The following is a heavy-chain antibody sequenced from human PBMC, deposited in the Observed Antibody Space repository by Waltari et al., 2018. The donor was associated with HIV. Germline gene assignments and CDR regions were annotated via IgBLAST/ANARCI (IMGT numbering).Heavy chain of an antibody. V-gene: IGHV4-38-2*01. J-gene: IGHJ6*02. Sequence: QVQLQESGPGLVKPSETLSLTCAVSGYSISSGYFWDWIRQPPGKGLEWIGNVFHTGTTYYNPSLKNRVTISLDTSKNQFSMKLTSVTAADTALYYGLAVWGQGTTVTVSS. CDR2: VFHTGTT. CDR3: LAV. CDR1: GYSISSGYF.